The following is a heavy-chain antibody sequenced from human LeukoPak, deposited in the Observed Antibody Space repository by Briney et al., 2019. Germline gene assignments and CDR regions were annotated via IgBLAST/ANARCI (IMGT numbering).Heavy chain of an antibody. V-gene: IGHV3-23*01. CDR1: EFTFSSYA. D-gene: IGHD6-13*01. Sequence: WTSLTLTCAGSEFTFSSYAMSWVRQAPGKGLEWVSGISGSGGTTYYADSVNGRFTISRDNSKNTLNLQMNSLRAEDTAVYYCAKGVVAVGMRYFDYWGQGTLVTVSS. CDR3: AKGVVAVGMRYFDY. CDR2: ISGSGGTT. J-gene: IGHJ4*02.